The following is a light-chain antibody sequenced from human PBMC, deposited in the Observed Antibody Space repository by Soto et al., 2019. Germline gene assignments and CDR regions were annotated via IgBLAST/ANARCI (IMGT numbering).Light chain of an antibody. Sequence: SYELTQPPSVSVAPGQTARITCGGNNIGTKTVHWYQQKPGQAPVLVVYDDNDRPSGIPERFSGSNSGNTATLTISRVEAGDEADYYCQVWDSSIDHRVFGGGTKLTVL. CDR3: QVWDSSIDHRV. V-gene: IGLV3-21*02. J-gene: IGLJ3*02. CDR1: NIGTKT. CDR2: DDN.